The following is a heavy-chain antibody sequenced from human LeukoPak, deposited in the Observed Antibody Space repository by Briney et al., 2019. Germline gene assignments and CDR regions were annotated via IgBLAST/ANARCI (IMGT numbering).Heavy chain of an antibody. V-gene: IGHV3-23*01. D-gene: IGHD2-15*01. CDR3: AKVGLLGYCSGGSCYYFDY. CDR2: ISGSGGST. J-gene: IGHJ4*02. CDR1: GFTFSSYA. Sequence: PGGSLRLSCAASGFTFSSYAMSWVRQAPGKGLEWVSAISGSGGSTYYADSVKGRFTISRDNSKNTLYLQMNSLRAEDTAVYYCAKVGLLGYCSGGSCYYFDYWGQGTLVTVSS.